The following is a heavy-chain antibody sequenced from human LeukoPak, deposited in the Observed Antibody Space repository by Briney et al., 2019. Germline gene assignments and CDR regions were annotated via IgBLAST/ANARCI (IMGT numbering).Heavy chain of an antibody. J-gene: IGHJ5*02. Sequence: PSETLSLTCTVSGGSFSSGGYYWSWIRQHPGKGLEWIGYIYYSGRTYYNPSLRSRVTISVDTSKNQFSLKLSSVTAADTAVYHCARVRDGDYGYIGFDPWGQGTLVTVSS. CDR1: GGSFSSGGYY. D-gene: IGHD4-17*01. CDR3: ARVRDGDYGYIGFDP. CDR2: IYYSGRT. V-gene: IGHV4-31*03.